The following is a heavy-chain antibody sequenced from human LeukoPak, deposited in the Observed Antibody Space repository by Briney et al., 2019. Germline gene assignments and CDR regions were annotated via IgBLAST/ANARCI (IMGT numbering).Heavy chain of an antibody. J-gene: IGHJ4*02. CDR1: GFTFSSYA. Sequence: GGSLRLSCAASGFTFSSYAMSWEGQAPGKGLEWVSAISGSGGSTYYEDSVKGRFTISRDNSKNTLYLQMNSLRAEDTAVYYCAKEHNSGYDYWRDRFDYWGQGTLVTVSS. D-gene: IGHD5-12*01. CDR3: AKEHNSGYDYWRDRFDY. V-gene: IGHV3-23*01. CDR2: ISGSGGST.